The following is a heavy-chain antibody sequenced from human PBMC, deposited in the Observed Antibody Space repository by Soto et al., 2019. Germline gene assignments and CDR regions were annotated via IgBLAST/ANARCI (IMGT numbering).Heavy chain of an antibody. Sequence: SETLSLTCTVSGGSISSGGYYWSWIRQHPGKGLEWIGYIYYSGSTYYNPSLKSRVTISVDTSKNQFSLKLSSVTAADTAVYYCAREAGRSLSDFWSGSLGYWGQGTLVTVSS. CDR1: GGSISSGGYY. J-gene: IGHJ4*02. CDR3: AREAGRSLSDFWSGSLGY. D-gene: IGHD3-3*01. V-gene: IGHV4-31*02. CDR2: IYYSGST.